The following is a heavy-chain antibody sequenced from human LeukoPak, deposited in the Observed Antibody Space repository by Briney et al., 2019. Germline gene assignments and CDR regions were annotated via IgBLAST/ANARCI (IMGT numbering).Heavy chain of an antibody. CDR1: GFTFDDYA. CDR3: ARGVEPRDYSLDY. J-gene: IGHJ4*01. Sequence: GGSLRLSCAASGFTFDDYAMHWVRQAPGKGLEWVSGISWNSGSIGYADSVKGRFTISRDNSKNTLYLQMNSLRAEDTAVYYCARGVEPRDYSLDYWGQGTLVTVSS. V-gene: IGHV3-9*01. D-gene: IGHD3-16*01. CDR2: ISWNSGSI.